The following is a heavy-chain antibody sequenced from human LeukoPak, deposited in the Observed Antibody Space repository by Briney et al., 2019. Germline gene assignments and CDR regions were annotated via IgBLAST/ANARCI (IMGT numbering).Heavy chain of an antibody. CDR2: IYYSGST. J-gene: IGHJ4*02. CDR3: ARQAEDLYDSSGFDY. Sequence: KPSETLSLTCTVSGGSISSYYWSWIRQPPGKGLEWIGYIYYSGSTNYNPSLKSRVTISVDTSKNQFSLKLSSVTAADTAVYYCARQAEDLYDSSGFDYWGQGTLVTVSS. D-gene: IGHD3-22*01. V-gene: IGHV4-59*01. CDR1: GGSISSYY.